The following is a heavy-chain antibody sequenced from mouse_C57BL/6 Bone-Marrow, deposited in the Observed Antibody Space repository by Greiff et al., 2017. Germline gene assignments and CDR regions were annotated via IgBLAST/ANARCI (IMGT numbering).Heavy chain of an antibody. Sequence: VPLQQPGAELVKPGASVKMSCKASGYTFTSYWITWVKQRPGQGLEWIGDIYPGSGSTNYNEKFKSKATLTVDTSSSTAYMQLSSLPSEDSAGYYCARPSFYYCVSSYGYFDVWGTGTTVTVSS. CDR1: GYTFTSYW. CDR3: ARPSFYYCVSSYGYFDV. V-gene: IGHV1-55*01. J-gene: IGHJ1*03. CDR2: IYPGSGST. D-gene: IGHD1-1*01.